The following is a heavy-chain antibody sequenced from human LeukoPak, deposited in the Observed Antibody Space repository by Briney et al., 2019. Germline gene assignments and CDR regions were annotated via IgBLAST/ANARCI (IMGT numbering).Heavy chain of an antibody. V-gene: IGHV3-23*01. D-gene: IGHD4-17*01. CDR3: ANDDVSTVTTYYFDC. CDR2: IIGSGLST. CDR1: GFTFSIYA. J-gene: IGHJ4*02. Sequence: GGSLRLSCAASGFTFSIYAMSCVRQAPGKGLECVSAIIGSGLSTYYADSVKRRFTISRDNSKNTLYLQMNSLRAQDTAVSSCANDDVSTVTTYYFDCWGQGTLVTVSS.